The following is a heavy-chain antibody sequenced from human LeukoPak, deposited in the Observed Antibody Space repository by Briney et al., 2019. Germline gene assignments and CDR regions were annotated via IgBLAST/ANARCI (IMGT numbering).Heavy chain of an antibody. V-gene: IGHV3-21*01. Sequence: GGSLRLSCAASGFTFSSYTMNWVRQAPGKGLEWVSSITSNTRYIFYADSVKGRFTISRDNAKKSLYLQMNSLRAEDTAVYYCARNRYNWNYGGGRDYYYMDVWGKGTTVTVSS. CDR1: GFTFSSYT. CDR3: ARNRYNWNYGGGRDYYYMDV. J-gene: IGHJ6*03. D-gene: IGHD1-7*01. CDR2: ITSNTRYI.